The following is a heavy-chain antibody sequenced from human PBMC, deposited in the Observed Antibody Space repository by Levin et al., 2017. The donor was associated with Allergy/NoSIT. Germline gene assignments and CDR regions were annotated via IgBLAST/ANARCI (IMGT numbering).Heavy chain of an antibody. CDR3: ARDLSGYDF. CDR2: ICSSGGT. D-gene: IGHD5-12*01. Sequence: RLEWIGYICSSGGTNYNPSLRSRVTMSVDTSKNQFSLRLTSVSAADTAVYYCARDLSGYDFWGQGILVTVS. J-gene: IGHJ4*02. V-gene: IGHV4-59*01.